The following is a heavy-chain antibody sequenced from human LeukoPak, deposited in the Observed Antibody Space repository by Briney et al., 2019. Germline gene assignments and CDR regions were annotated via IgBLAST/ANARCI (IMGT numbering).Heavy chain of an antibody. CDR1: GYTFTKYD. CDR2: ISAYNGNT. D-gene: IGHD5-18*01. Sequence: ASVKVSCKASGYTFTKYDITWVRQAPGQGPEWMGWISAYNGNTNYAQKFQGRVTMTTDKSTSTAYMELSSLRSEDTAVYYCASRDGYSYGGYYFDYWGQGTLVTVSS. CDR3: ASRDGYSYGGYYFDY. J-gene: IGHJ4*02. V-gene: IGHV1-18*01.